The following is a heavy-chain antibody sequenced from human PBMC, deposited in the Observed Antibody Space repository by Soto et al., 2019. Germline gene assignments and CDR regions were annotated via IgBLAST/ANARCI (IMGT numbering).Heavy chain of an antibody. D-gene: IGHD6-13*01. CDR3: AAGEASSRNLAPYYLDF. J-gene: IGHJ4*02. CDR2: IHYSGTT. CDR1: GGSMRNYF. V-gene: IGHV4-59*01. Sequence: SETLSLTCTVSGGSMRNYFWTWIRQPPGKGLEWIGYIHYSGTTSFFPSYNPSLRSRVTISEDTSKNQFSLKLLPVTTADTAVYFCAAGEASSRNLAPYYLDFWGQGTQVTVSS.